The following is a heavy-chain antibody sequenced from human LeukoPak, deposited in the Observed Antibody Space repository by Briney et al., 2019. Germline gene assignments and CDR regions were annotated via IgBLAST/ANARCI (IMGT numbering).Heavy chain of an antibody. CDR2: ISPSGST. CDR1: GGSISSNNW. D-gene: IGHD6-13*01. CDR3: ARHLRGEQQLSGFDY. Sequence: SGTLSLTCAVSGGSISSNNWWTWVRQSPGKGLEWIGGISPSGSTNYNPSLKSRVTISIDKSKNQFSLKMTSVTAADTAVYYCARHLRGEQQLSGFDYWGLGTPVTVSS. V-gene: IGHV4-4*02. J-gene: IGHJ4*02.